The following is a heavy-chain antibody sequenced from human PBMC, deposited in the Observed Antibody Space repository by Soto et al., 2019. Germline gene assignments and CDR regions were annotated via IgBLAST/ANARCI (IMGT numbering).Heavy chain of an antibody. CDR1: GYTFTGYY. CDR2: INPNSGGT. J-gene: IGHJ3*02. CDR3: ARDIGRYYDSSGYLAFDI. V-gene: IGHV1-2*04. D-gene: IGHD3-22*01. Sequence: ASVKVSCKASGYTFTGYYMHWVRQAPGQGLEWMGWINPNSGGTNYAQKFQGWVTMTRDTSISTAYMELSRLRSDDTAVYYCARDIGRYYDSSGYLAFDIWGQGTMVTVSS.